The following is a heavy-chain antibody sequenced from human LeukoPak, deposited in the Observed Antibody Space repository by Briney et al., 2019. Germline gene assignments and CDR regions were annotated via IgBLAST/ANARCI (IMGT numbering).Heavy chain of an antibody. V-gene: IGHV4-4*09. CDR2: IYTTGTT. CDR1: GDSITSYY. J-gene: IGHJ5*02. D-gene: IGHD3-3*01. CDR3: ARLSDFLGWFDP. Sequence: SETLSLTCTVSGDSITSYYWSWIRQPPGKGLEWIGYIYTTGTTNYKPSLNPSLKSRVTISVDTSKNQFSLKLSSVTAADTAVYYCARLSDFLGWFDPWGQGTLVTVSS.